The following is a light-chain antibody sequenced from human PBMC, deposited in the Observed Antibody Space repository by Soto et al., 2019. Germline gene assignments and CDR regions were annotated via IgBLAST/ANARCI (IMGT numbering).Light chain of an antibody. J-gene: IGKJ2*01. CDR1: QSVSSN. CDR2: GAS. Sequence: EIVMTQSPATLSVSPGERATLSCRASQSVSSNLAWYQQKPGQAPRLLIYGASTRDTGIPARFSGSGSGTAFTLIISSLQSEDFAVYYCQQYNKWPPHTFGQGTKLEIK. V-gene: IGKV3-15*01. CDR3: QQYNKWPPHT.